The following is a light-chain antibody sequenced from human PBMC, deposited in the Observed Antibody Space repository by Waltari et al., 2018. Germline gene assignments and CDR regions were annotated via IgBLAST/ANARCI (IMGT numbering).Light chain of an antibody. CDR3: SSYTSARTWV. CDR2: DVS. Sequence: QSALTQPASVSGSPGQSITISCTGTSSDAGGYRYVSWNQQHPGKAPKLNIYDVSNRPSGVSNRFSGSKSGNTASLTISGLQAEDEAEYFCSSYTSARTWVFGGGTKLTVL. CDR1: SSDAGGYRY. V-gene: IGLV2-14*03. J-gene: IGLJ3*02.